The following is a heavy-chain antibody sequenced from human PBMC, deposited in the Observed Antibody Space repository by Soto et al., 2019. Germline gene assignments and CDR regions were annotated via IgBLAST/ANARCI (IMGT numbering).Heavy chain of an antibody. V-gene: IGHV4-30-4*01. CDR3: ARTSPRGSGTWFDP. CDR2: IYHSGSS. CDR1: GGSISSDDYY. J-gene: IGHJ5*02. D-gene: IGHD3-10*01. Sequence: QVQLQESGPGLVKPSQTLSLTCTVSGGSISSDDYYWSWLRQPPGKGLEWIGYIYHSGSSYYNPSLKSRVTISIDTSKIQLSLKLSSVTAADTAVYYCARTSPRGSGTWFDPWGQGTLVTVSS.